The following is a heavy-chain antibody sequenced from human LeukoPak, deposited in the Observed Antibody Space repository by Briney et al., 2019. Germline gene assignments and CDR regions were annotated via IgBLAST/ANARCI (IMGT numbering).Heavy chain of an antibody. CDR2: IYYNGRT. CDR1: GDSINNNNYY. V-gene: IGHV4-39*01. Sequence: SETLSLTCTVSGDSINNNNYYWGWIRQPPGEGLEWSGNIYYNGRTYYRPSLKSRGTISVDTSNNQFSLKLNSVTAADTAVYYCARITDRTIFGEIMHGFDVWGQGTPVTVSS. J-gene: IGHJ3*01. D-gene: IGHD3-3*01. CDR3: ARITDRTIFGEIMHGFDV.